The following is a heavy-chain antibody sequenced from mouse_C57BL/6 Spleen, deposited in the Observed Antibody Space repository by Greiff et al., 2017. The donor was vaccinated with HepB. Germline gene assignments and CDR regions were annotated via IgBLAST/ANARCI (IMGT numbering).Heavy chain of an antibody. Sequence: QVQLQQSGAELVRPGTSVKVSCKASGYAFTNYLIEWVKQRPGQGLEWIGVINPGSGGTNYNEKFKGKATLTADKSSSTAYMQLSSLTSEDSAVYFCARHYCGSTYAMDYWGQGTSVTVSS. CDR3: ARHYCGSTYAMDY. D-gene: IGHD1-1*01. V-gene: IGHV1-54*01. J-gene: IGHJ4*01. CDR2: INPGSGGT. CDR1: GYAFTNYL.